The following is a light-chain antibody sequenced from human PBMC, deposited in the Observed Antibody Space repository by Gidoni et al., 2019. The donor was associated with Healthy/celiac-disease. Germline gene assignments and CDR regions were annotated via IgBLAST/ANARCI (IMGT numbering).Light chain of an antibody. V-gene: IGKV4-1*01. J-gene: IGKJ2*01. CDR2: WAS. CDR3: QQYDSTPYT. CDR1: QSVLYSSNNKNY. Sequence: DILMTQSPDSLAVSLGAMATINFKSRQSVLYSSNNKNYLAWYQQKPGKPPKLLIYWASTRESGVPERFSGSGSGTDFTLTISSLQAEDVAVYYCQQYDSTPYTFGQGTKLESK.